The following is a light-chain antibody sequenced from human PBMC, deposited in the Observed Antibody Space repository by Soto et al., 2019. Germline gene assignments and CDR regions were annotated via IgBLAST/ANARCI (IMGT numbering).Light chain of an antibody. J-gene: IGLJ2*01. V-gene: IGLV1-51*01. CDR3: GAWDGSLSVVL. Sequence: QSVLTQPPSVSAAPGQKVTISCSGSSANIGSNYVSWYQHLPGTAPNLVIYDSDRRPSEIPDRFSGSKSGTSATLDITGLQTGDEADYYCGAWDGSLSVVLFGGGTQLTVL. CDR2: DSD. CDR1: SANIGSNY.